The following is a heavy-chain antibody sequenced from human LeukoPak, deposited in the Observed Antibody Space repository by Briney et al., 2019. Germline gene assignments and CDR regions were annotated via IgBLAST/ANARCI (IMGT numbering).Heavy chain of an antibody. D-gene: IGHD3-3*01. Sequence: GRSLRLSCAASGFTFSSYWMHWVRQAPGKGLVWVSRINGDGSTTSYADSVKGRFTVSRDNAKSTLYLQMNSLRAEDTAVYYCARDPFGVGTQWGQGTLVTVSP. CDR1: GFTFSSYW. CDR2: INGDGSTT. J-gene: IGHJ4*02. V-gene: IGHV3-74*01. CDR3: ARDPFGVGTQ.